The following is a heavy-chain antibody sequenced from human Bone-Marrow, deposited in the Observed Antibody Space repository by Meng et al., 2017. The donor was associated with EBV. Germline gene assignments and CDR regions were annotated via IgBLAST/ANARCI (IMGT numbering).Heavy chain of an antibody. D-gene: IGHD3-10*01. CDR1: GYTFTNHA. V-gene: IGHV1-3*01. CDR2: INVGNYIT. J-gene: IGHJ4*02. CDR3: ARDRFDSGSYYIDY. Sequence: QVQLGQSGPEVKKPGASVKVSCKSSGYTFTNHAMHWVRQAPGQRFELMGWINVGNYITKYSQKFQGRVTITRDTSANTAYMDLSSLKSEDTAVYFCARDRFDSGSYYIDYWGQGTLVTVSS.